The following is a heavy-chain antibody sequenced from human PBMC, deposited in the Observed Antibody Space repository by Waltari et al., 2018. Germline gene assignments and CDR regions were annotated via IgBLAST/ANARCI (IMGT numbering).Heavy chain of an antibody. CDR3: ARQYYGSAYGMDV. D-gene: IGHD3-10*01. CDR1: GGSISSSRYY. J-gene: IGHJ6*02. V-gene: IGHV4-39*07. CDR2: IYYSGST. Sequence: QLQLQESGPGLVKPSETLSLTCTVSGGSISSSRYYCGWIRQPPGKGLEWIGSIYYSGSTYYNPSLKSRVTISVDTSKNQFSLKLSSVTAADTAVYYCARQYYGSAYGMDVWGQGTTVTVSS.